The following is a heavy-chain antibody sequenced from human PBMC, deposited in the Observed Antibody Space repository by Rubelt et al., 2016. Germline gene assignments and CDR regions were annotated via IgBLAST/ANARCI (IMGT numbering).Heavy chain of an antibody. CDR2: ISGDGGST. V-gene: IGHV3-66*01. CDR3: ARVLRGGIDY. D-gene: IGHD4-23*01. Sequence: EVQLVESGGGLVQPGGSLRLSCAASGFTFSDHYMDWVRQAPGKGLEWVSLISGDGGSTYYADSVKGRFTISRDNSKNTLYLQMNSLRAEDTAVYYCARVLRGGIDYWGQGTLVTVSS. CDR1: GFTFSDHY. J-gene: IGHJ4*02.